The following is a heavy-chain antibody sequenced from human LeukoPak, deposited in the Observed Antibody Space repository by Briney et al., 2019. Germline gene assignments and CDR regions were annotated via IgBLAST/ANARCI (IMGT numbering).Heavy chain of an antibody. V-gene: IGHV2-5*02. D-gene: IGHD2-2*01. J-gene: IGHJ4*02. CDR2: IYWDDDK. CDR3: AHRHACTSCSPPVQDFYY. Sequence: SGPSLVNPPQTLTLTCTSTGFSPSTRGGGVGWIRQPPGKALECLALIYWDDDKRSSPSLKSRLTITKDTSKNQVVLTMTNMDPVDTATYYCAHRHACTSCSPPVQDFYYWGQGTLVTVSS. CDR1: GFSPSTRGGG.